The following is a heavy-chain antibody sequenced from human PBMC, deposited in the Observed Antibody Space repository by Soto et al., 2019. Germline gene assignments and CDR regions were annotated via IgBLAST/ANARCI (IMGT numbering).Heavy chain of an antibody. D-gene: IGHD3-10*01. CDR3: AKGRSVRGVIIELDY. Sequence: PGVSLRLSCRPSCFTFSSRGMHWVRQAPGKGLEWVAVISYGGSHIYYADSVKGRFTISRDNSKNTLYLQMNSLKTEDTAVYYCAKGRSVRGVIIELDYWGQGT. CDR1: CFTFSSRG. V-gene: IGHV3-30*18. CDR2: ISYGGSHI. J-gene: IGHJ4*02.